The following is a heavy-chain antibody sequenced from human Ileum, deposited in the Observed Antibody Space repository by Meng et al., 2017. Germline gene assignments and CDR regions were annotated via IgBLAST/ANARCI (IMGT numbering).Heavy chain of an antibody. D-gene: IGHD4-23*01. CDR3: AANSGKKMHS. J-gene: IGHJ4*02. CDR2: IYHSGLV. V-gene: IGHV4-4*02. Sequence: QVQQQESGPGLVKPSGPLSLTCAVSGDSISTTNWWNWVRQPPGEGLEWIGEIYHSGLVNYNLSLKSRVTLSIDKSKNQFSLKLISVTAADTGVYYCAANSGKKMHSWGQGTLVTVSS. CDR1: GDSISTTNW.